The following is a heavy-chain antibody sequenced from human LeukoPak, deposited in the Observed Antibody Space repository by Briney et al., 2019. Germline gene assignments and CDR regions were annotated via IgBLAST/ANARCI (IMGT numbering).Heavy chain of an antibody. D-gene: IGHD6-13*01. J-gene: IGHJ3*02. V-gene: IGHV4-59*08. CDR3: ARHDSSWYIWGAFDI. Sequence: KPSETLSLTCTVSGGSISSYYCSWIRQPPGKGLEWIGYIYYSGSPNYNPSLKSRVTISVDTSKNQFSLKLSSEAAADTAVYYCARHDSSWYIWGAFDIWGQGTMVTVSS. CDR1: GGSISSYY. CDR2: IYYSGSP.